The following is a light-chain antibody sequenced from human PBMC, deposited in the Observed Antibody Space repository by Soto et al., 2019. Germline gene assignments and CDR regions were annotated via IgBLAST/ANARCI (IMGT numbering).Light chain of an antibody. CDR3: QNLNSYPFT. V-gene: IGKV1-9*01. Sequence: IELTQSPSSLSASVGDRVTIPCLASQGISSYLAWYQQKPWKAPKLRIYAASTLQSGVPSRFSSSGSGTAFTLTISSLQPEDFATYYCQNLNSYPFTFGHGTRLEIK. J-gene: IGKJ5*01. CDR1: QGISSY. CDR2: AAS.